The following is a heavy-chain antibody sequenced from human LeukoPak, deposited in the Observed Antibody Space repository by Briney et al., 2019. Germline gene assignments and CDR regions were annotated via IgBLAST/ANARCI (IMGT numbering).Heavy chain of an antibody. D-gene: IGHD6-19*01. Sequence: SQTLSLTCAISGGSVSSNSAAWNWIRQSPSRDLEWLGRTYYRSKWYNDNAVSVKSRITINPDTSKNQFSLQMNSVTPEDTAVYYCAREAYNSGWYADWGQGTLVTVSS. CDR1: GGSVSSNSAA. CDR2: TYYRSKWYN. J-gene: IGHJ1*01. CDR3: AREAYNSGWYAD. V-gene: IGHV6-1*01.